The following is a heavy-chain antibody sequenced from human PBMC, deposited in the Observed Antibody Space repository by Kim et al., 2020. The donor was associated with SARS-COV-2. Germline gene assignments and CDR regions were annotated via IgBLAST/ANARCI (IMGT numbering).Heavy chain of an antibody. J-gene: IGHJ4*02. V-gene: IGHV3-23*01. CDR3: AIPRNWKVAY. CDR2: ISVSGAST. D-gene: IGHD1-1*01. CDR1: AFTFSAFD. Sequence: EGSLRLSCAASAFTFSAFDMSWVRQAPGKGLEWVSSISVSGASTYYADSVKGRFTISRDNSKNILYLQMNSLRADDTALYYCAIPRNWKVAYWDPGTLVTVSS.